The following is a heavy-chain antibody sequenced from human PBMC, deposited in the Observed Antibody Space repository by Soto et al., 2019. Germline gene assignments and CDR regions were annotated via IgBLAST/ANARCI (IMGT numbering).Heavy chain of an antibody. J-gene: IGHJ6*02. V-gene: IGHV4-4*03. CDR1: GGSISSSNW. CDR2: IYHSGST. CDR3: ASLHIAVAGTAYYGMDV. Sequence: PPKTLSLTCAVSGGSISSSNWWSWVRQPPGKGLEWIGEIYHSGSTNYNPSLKSRVTISVDKSKNQFSLKLRSVTAADTAVYYCASLHIAVAGTAYYGMDVWGQGTTVTVSS. D-gene: IGHD6-19*01.